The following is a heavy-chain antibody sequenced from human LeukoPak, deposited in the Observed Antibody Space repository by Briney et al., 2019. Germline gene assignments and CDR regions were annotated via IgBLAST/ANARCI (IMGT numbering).Heavy chain of an antibody. CDR3: ARHLGDMIVVVITTAWFEP. Sequence: NPSETLFLTCTVSGGSISSSSDYWGWIRQPPGKGLEWIGSIYYSGSTYYNPSLKSRVTISVDTSKIQFSLKLSSVTAADTAVYYCARHLGDMIVVVITTAWFEPLGQGTLVTVSS. D-gene: IGHD3-22*01. CDR2: IYYSGST. V-gene: IGHV4-39*01. CDR1: GGSISSSSDY. J-gene: IGHJ5*02.